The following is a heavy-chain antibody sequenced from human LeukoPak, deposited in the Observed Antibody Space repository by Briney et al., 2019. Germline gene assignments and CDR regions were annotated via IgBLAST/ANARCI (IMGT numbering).Heavy chain of an antibody. J-gene: IGHJ5*02. CDR2: IYYSGST. Sequence: SQTLSLTCTVSGGSISSGDYSWSWIRQPPGRGLEWIGYIYYSGSTYYNPSLKSRVTISVDTSKNQFSLKLSSVTAADTAVYYCARDRPIVPAAIGIDPWGQGTLVTVSS. CDR3: ARDRPIVPAAIGIDP. D-gene: IGHD2-2*01. CDR1: GGSISSGDYS. V-gene: IGHV4-30-4*01.